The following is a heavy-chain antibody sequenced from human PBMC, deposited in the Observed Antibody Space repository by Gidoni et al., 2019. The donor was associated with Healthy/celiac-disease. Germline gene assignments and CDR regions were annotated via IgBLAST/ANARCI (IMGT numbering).Heavy chain of an antibody. Sequence: EVPLVEPGGGLVQPGGALCLYCAASGFTVSSYAMSWVRQAPGKGLGWVSAISGSGGSTYYADSVKVRFTISRDNSKNTLYLQMNSLRAEDTAVYYCAKDSQQWLRNDAFDIWGQGTMVTVSS. CDR1: GFTVSSYA. CDR3: AKDSQQWLRNDAFDI. D-gene: IGHD6-19*01. J-gene: IGHJ3*02. V-gene: IGHV3-23*04. CDR2: ISGSGGST.